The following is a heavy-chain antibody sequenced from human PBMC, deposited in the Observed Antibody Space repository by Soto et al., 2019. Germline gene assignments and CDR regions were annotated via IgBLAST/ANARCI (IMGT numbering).Heavy chain of an antibody. CDR3: ARYDDAFDY. Sequence: QVQLQESGPGLVKPSETLSLTCTVSGGSIFSYYWSWIRQPPGKGLEWIGYIYHTGSTNYYPSFKSRATLSIDTSKNQISLTLTSVTAADTAVYYCARYDDAFDYWGQGTLVTVSS. CDR2: IYHTGST. J-gene: IGHJ4*02. CDR1: GGSIFSYY. V-gene: IGHV4-4*08. D-gene: IGHD5-12*01.